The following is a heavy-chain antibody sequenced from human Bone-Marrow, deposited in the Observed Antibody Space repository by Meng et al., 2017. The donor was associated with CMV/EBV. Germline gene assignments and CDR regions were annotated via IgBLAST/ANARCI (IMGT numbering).Heavy chain of an antibody. CDR2: IYYSGST. V-gene: IGHV4-61*01. CDR1: GDSVSSTSHY. D-gene: IGHD6-13*01. Sequence: SETLSLTCTVSGDSVSSTSHYWTWIRQPPGKGLEWIGYIYYSGSTNYNPSLKSRVTISVDTSKNQFSLKLSSVTAADPAVYYCARGRVCISSWYYPGPGAFDYWGQGPLVTVSS. CDR3: ARGRVCISSWYYPGPGAFDY. J-gene: IGHJ4*02.